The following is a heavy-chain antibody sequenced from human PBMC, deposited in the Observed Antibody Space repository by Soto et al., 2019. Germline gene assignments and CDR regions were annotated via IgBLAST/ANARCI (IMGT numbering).Heavy chain of an antibody. CDR1: GFTVSNDY. Sequence: EVQLVESGGGLVQPGGSLRLSCAASGFTVSNDYMRWVRQAPGKGLEWASLIYSGGATYYADSVKGRFTISRDNSKNTLYLQMNSLRAEDTAGDYCARDGTDNWVGGQGILVTVSA. V-gene: IGHV3-66*01. J-gene: IGHJ4*02. D-gene: IGHD1-1*01. CDR3: ARDGTDNWV. CDR2: IYSGGAT.